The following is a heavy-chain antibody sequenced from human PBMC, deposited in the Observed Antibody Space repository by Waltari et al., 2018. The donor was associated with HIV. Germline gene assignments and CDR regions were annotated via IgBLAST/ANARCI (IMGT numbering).Heavy chain of an antibody. J-gene: IGHJ5*02. CDR3: ARCGLIYGSGSSNWFDP. CDR2: INHSGST. D-gene: IGHD3-10*01. V-gene: IGHV4-34*01. Sequence: QVQLQQWGAGLLKPSETLSLTCAVYGGSFSGYYWSWNRQPPGKGLEWIGEINHSGSTNATPSLKSRVTISADTSKNQFSLKLSSVTAADTAVYYCARCGLIYGSGSSNWFDPCGQGTLVTVSS. CDR1: GGSFSGYY.